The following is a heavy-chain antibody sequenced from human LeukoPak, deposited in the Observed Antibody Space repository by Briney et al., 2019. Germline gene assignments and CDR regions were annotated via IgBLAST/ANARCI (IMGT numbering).Heavy chain of an antibody. CDR3: AKDHYYDSSGYALYMDV. V-gene: IGHV3-23*01. CDR1: GFTLRSYV. Sequence: GGSLRLSCVASGFTLRSYVMNWVRQTPGKGLEWVSSISGSGDSTFYADSVKGRFTISRDNSKNTLYLQMNSLRAEDTAVYYCAKDHYYDSSGYALYMDVWGKGTTVTVSS. J-gene: IGHJ6*03. CDR2: ISGSGDST. D-gene: IGHD3-22*01.